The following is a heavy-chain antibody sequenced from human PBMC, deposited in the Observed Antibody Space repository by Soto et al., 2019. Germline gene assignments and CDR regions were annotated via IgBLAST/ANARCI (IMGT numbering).Heavy chain of an antibody. V-gene: IGHV3-43*01. CDR1: GFTFDDYT. CDR2: ISWDGGRT. J-gene: IGHJ4*02. CDR3: AKDHDYGDYFDY. D-gene: IGHD4-17*01. Sequence: HAGGSLRLSCAASGFTFDDYTMHWVRQAPGKGLEWVSLISWDGGRTYYADSVKGRFTTSRDNSKNSLYLQMNSLRTEDTALYYCAKDHDYGDYFDYWGQGTLVTVSS.